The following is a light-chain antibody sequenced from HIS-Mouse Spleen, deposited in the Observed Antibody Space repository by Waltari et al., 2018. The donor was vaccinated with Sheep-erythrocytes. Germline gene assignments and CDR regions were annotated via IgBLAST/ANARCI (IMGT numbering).Light chain of an antibody. CDR3: CSYAGSYNHV. CDR2: DVS. Sequence: QSALTQPRSVSGSPGQSVTISCTGTSSDVRGYNYVSWYQQHQGKAPKLMIYDVSKRPSGVPDRFSGSKSGNTASLTISGLQAEDEADYYCCSYAGSYNHVFATGTKVTVL. CDR1: SSDVRGYNY. V-gene: IGLV2-11*01. J-gene: IGLJ1*01.